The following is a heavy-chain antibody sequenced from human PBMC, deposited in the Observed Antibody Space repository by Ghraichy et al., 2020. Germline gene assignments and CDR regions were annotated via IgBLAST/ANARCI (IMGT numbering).Heavy chain of an antibody. J-gene: IGHJ2*01. CDR1: GFSFSTTG. CDR2: ISSSGGET. Sequence: GGSLRLSCADSGFSFSTTGMSWVRQAPGRGPEWVSSISSSGGETYYGDSVKGRFTVSRDNSKNTLYLQMNSLTVEDTAVFYCVKIGVIGLWYFDLWGRGTLVRVSS. V-gene: IGHV3-23*01. D-gene: IGHD2-21*01. CDR3: VKIGVIGLWYFDL.